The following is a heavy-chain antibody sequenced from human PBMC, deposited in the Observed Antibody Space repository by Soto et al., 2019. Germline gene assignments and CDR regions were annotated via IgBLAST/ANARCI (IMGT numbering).Heavy chain of an antibody. CDR3: AGAGVADGYHEAFDI. Sequence: SLSIPFPCTVSGSSLSPYYWSRHRQTPRKALQWIAYIYYSGTTSYNPSLRSRVTISLDTSRSLLSLSLGSVPAAHAAVYYCAGAGVADGYHEAFDIWGQGTKV. V-gene: IGHV4-59*01. CDR1: GSSLSPYY. J-gene: IGHJ3*02. CDR2: IYYSGTT. D-gene: IGHD5-12*01.